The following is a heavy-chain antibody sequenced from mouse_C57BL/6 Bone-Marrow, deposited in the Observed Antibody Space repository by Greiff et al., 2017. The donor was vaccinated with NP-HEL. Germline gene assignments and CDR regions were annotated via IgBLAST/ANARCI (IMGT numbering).Heavy chain of an antibody. CDR3: ARHYYSNYFDY. CDR1: GFTFSSYG. Sequence: EVKVVESGGDLVKPGGSLKLSCAASGFTFSSYGMSWVRQTPDKRLEWVATISSGGSYLYYPDSVKGRFTISRDNAKNTLYLQMSSLKSEDTAMYYCARHYYSNYFDYWCQGTTLTVSS. V-gene: IGHV5-6*01. CDR2: ISSGGSYL. D-gene: IGHD2-5*01. J-gene: IGHJ2*01.